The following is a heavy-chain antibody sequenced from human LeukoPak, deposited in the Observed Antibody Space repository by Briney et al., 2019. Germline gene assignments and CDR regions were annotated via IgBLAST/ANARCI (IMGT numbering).Heavy chain of an antibody. Sequence: LPGGSLRLSCAASGFTVSSNYMSWVRQAPGKGLEWVSVIYSGGSTYYADSVKGRFTISRDNSKNSLYLQMNSLRTEDTALYYCAKDNPAAAGFAEYFQHWGQGTLVTVSS. D-gene: IGHD6-13*01. CDR2: IYSGGST. CDR3: AKDNPAAAGFAEYFQH. CDR1: GFTVSSNY. J-gene: IGHJ1*01. V-gene: IGHV3-53*05.